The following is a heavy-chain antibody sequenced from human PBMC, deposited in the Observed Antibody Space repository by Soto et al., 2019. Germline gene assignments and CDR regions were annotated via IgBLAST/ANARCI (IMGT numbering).Heavy chain of an antibody. J-gene: IGHJ6*02. CDR2: IIPIFGTA. V-gene: IGHV1-69*01. D-gene: IGHD2-15*01. Sequence: QVQLVQSGAEVKKPGSSVKVSCKASGGTFSSYAISWVRQAPGQGLEWMGGIIPIFGTANYAQKFQGRVTITADESTGTAYMELSSLRSEDTAVYYCARIGYCSGGSCWGYYYGMDVWGQGTTVTVSS. CDR1: GGTFSSYA. CDR3: ARIGYCSGGSCWGYYYGMDV.